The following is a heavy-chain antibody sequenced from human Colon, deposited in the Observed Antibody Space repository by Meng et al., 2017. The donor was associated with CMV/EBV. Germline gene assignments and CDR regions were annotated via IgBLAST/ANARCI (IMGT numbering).Heavy chain of an antibody. Sequence: ASVKVSCKASGFTFSDYFIHWVRQAPGQGLEWMGWIKPNSDVTNYAKRFQGRVSMTRDASINTAYMELSSLRSDDTAVYYCAILTVAAPFDYWGQGTLVTVSS. CDR2: IKPNSDVT. CDR3: AILTVAAPFDY. V-gene: IGHV1-2*02. D-gene: IGHD6-6*01. CDR1: GFTFSDYF. J-gene: IGHJ4*02.